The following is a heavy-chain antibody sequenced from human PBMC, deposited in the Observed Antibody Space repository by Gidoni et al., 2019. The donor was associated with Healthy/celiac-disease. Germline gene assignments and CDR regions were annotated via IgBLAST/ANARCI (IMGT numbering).Heavy chain of an antibody. CDR1: GGTFSSYA. CDR2: IIPIFGTA. V-gene: IGHV1-69*01. Sequence: QVQLVQSGAEVKKPGSSVKVSCKASGGTFSSYAISWVRQAPGQGLEWMGGIIPIFGTANYAQKFQGRVTITADESTSTAYMELSSLRSEDTAVYYCARDHPYGITMVRGVMSYYYGMDVWGQGTTVTVSS. D-gene: IGHD3-10*01. J-gene: IGHJ6*02. CDR3: ARDHPYGITMVRGVMSYYYGMDV.